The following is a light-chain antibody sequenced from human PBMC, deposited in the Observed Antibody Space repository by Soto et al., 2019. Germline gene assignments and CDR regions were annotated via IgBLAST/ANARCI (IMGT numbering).Light chain of an antibody. CDR1: QSVSSY. Sequence: EIVLTQSPATLSLSPGERATLSCRASQSVSSYLAWYQQKPGQAPRLLIYDASNRATGIQARFSGSGSETDFTLTISSLEPEDFAVYYCQQRSNWPRLTFGGGTKVEIK. CDR2: DAS. V-gene: IGKV3-11*01. J-gene: IGKJ4*01. CDR3: QQRSNWPRLT.